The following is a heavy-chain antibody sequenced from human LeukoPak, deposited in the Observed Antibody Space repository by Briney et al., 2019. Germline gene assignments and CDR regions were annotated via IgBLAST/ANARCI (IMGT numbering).Heavy chain of an antibody. J-gene: IGHJ4*02. D-gene: IGHD1-26*01. Sequence: PGGSLRLSCAASGFTFSSYSMSWVRQAPGKGLEWVSCISSGSTYINNADSVKGRFTISRDSAKNSLYLQMNSLRAEDTAVHYCARGGSYNAVDYWGQGTLVTVSS. CDR1: GFTFSSYS. V-gene: IGHV3-21*01. CDR2: ISSGSTYI. CDR3: ARGGSYNAVDY.